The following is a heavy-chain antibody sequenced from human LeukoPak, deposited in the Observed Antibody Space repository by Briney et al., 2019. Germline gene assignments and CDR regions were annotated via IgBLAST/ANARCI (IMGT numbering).Heavy chain of an antibody. CDR2: IYSGGST. CDR3: AIATIAVAVDYYYYGMDV. D-gene: IGHD6-19*01. J-gene: IGHJ6*02. CDR1: GFTFSSYA. Sequence: GGPLRLSCAASGFTFSSYAMSWVRQAPGKGLEWVSVIYSGGSTYYADSVKGRFTISRDNSKNTLYLQMNSLRAEDTAVYYCAIATIAVAVDYYYYGMDVWGQGTTVTVSS. V-gene: IGHV3-53*01.